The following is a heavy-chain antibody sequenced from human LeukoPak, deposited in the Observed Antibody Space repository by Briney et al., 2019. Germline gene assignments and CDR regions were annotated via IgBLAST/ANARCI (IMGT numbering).Heavy chain of an antibody. J-gene: IGHJ4*02. CDR2: ISSSGSTI. CDR1: GFTFSND. Sequence: GGSLRLSCSASGFTFSNDMTWVCQAPGQGLGWVSYISSSGSTIYYADSVKGRFTISRDNAKNSLYLQMNSLRAEDTAVYYCARDLAPNYDFWSGYTYYFDYWGQGTLVTVSS. CDR3: ARDLAPNYDFWSGYTYYFDY. V-gene: IGHV3-48*03. D-gene: IGHD3-3*01.